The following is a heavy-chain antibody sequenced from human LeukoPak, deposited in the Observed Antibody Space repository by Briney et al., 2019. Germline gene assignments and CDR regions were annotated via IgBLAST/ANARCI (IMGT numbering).Heavy chain of an antibody. Sequence: ASVKVSCKASGYTFTGYHMHRVRQAPGQGLEWMGWINPNSGDTHYAQKFQGRVTMTRDTSISTAYVELSRLRSDDTAVYYCARVAVEMASWFDPWGQGTLVTVSS. CDR2: INPNSGDT. V-gene: IGHV1-2*02. CDR3: ARVAVEMASWFDP. CDR1: GYTFTGYH. J-gene: IGHJ5*02. D-gene: IGHD5-24*01.